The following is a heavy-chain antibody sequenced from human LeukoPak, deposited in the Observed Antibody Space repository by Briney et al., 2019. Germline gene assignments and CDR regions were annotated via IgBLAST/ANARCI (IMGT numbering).Heavy chain of an antibody. CDR2: IYHGDSDT. J-gene: IGHJ3*02. Sequence: GESLKISCKGSGYSFTSYWIGWVRQMPGKGLEWMGIIYHGDSDTRYSPSFQGQVTISADKSISTAYLQWSSLKASDTAMYYCARHGCSSTSCFVIWGQGTMVTVSS. CDR3: ARHGCSSTSCFVI. D-gene: IGHD2-2*01. CDR1: GYSFTSYW. V-gene: IGHV5-51*01.